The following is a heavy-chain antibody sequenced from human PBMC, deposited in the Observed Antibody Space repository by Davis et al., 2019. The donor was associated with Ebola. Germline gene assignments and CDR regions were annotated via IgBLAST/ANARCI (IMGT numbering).Heavy chain of an antibody. CDR2: ISSDSDYI. D-gene: IGHD4-17*01. J-gene: IGHJ6*02. CDR1: GFTFSTYS. Sequence: GGSLRLSCAASGFTFSTYSMSWVRQAPGKGLEWVSSISSDSDYIYYADSVKGRFTISRDNSKNTLYLQMNSLRAEDTAVYYCARERSYGDYLYYYYGMDVWGQGTTVTVSS. V-gene: IGHV3-21*01. CDR3: ARERSYGDYLYYYYGMDV.